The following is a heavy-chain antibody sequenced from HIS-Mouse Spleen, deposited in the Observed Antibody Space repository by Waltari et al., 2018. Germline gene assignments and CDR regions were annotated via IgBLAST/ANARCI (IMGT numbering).Heavy chain of an antibody. J-gene: IGHJ2*01. CDR1: GGSLCTSSSY. Sequence: QLQLQASGPRLVKPSEPLSLPRTVSGGSLCTSSSYCVRIRQPPGQGLEWIGSIYYSGSTYYNPSLKSRVTISVDTSKNQFSLKLSSVTAADTAVYYCAREIPYSSSWYDWYFDLWGRGTLVTVSS. D-gene: IGHD6-13*01. V-gene: IGHV4-39*07. CDR2: IYYSGST. CDR3: AREIPYSSSWYDWYFDL.